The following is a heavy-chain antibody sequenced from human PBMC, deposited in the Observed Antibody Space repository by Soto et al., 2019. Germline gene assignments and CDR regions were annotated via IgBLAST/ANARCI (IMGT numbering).Heavy chain of an antibody. CDR2: IYYSGST. Sequence: SETLSLTCTVSGGSISSGGYYWSWIRQHPGKGLEWIGYIYYSGSTYYNPSLKSRVTISVDTSKNQFSLKLSSVTAADTAVYYCARWAHPRMIGGSYYPYYFDYWGQGTLVTVSS. V-gene: IGHV4-31*03. CDR1: GGSISSGGYY. CDR3: ARWAHPRMIGGSYYPYYFDY. J-gene: IGHJ4*02. D-gene: IGHD1-26*01.